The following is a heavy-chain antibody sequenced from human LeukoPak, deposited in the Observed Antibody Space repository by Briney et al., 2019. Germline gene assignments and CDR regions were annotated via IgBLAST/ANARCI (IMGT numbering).Heavy chain of an antibody. J-gene: IGHJ4*02. CDR1: GGSISSSSYY. Sequence: ASETLSLTCTVSGGSISSSSYYWGWIRQPPGKGLEWIGSIYYSGSTYYNPSLKSRVTISVDTSKNQFSLKLSSVTAADTAVYYCARVSVGALFDYWGQGTLVTVSS. D-gene: IGHD1-26*01. V-gene: IGHV4-39*01. CDR2: IYYSGST. CDR3: ARVSVGALFDY.